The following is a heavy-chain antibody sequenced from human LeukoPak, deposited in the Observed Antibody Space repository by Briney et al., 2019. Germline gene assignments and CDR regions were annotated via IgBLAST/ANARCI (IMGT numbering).Heavy chain of an antibody. D-gene: IGHD3-22*01. CDR1: GFTFGPYT. CDR3: ARDYEGYSSGQLIDY. CDR2: ISGSNHI. V-gene: IGHV3-21*06. Sequence: PGGSLRLSCVASGFTFGPYTMNWVRQAPGKGLEWVSSISGSNHIYYADSVKGRFIISRDNAKNSLYLQMNSLRAEDTAVYYCARDYEGYSSGQLIDYWGQGTLVTVSS. J-gene: IGHJ4*02.